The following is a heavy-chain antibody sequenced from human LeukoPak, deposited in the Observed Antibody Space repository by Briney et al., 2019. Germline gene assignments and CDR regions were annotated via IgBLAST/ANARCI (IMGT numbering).Heavy chain of an antibody. V-gene: IGHV3-53*01. D-gene: IGHD3-16*01. Sequence: PGGSLRLSCAASGFTVSNTYMSWVRQAPGKGLEWVSLIYISGSTYYADSVKGRFTISRDNSKNTLYLQVNSLRAEDTAVYYCARGDDYGESWGQGTLVTVSS. CDR3: ARGDDYGES. CDR1: GFTVSNTY. CDR2: IYISGST. J-gene: IGHJ4*02.